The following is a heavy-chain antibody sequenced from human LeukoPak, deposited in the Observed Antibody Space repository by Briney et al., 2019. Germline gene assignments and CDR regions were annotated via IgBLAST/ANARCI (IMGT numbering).Heavy chain of an antibody. CDR2: IRGSSSSM. CDR1: GFPFSEYS. Sequence: QSGGSLRLSFAASGFPFSEYSMNWVRQAPGKGLEGVSNIRGSSSSMNYAESVKGRFTISKDNAKNSLYLEMSSLRAEATAVYYCARDRDWSFDYWGQGTLVTVSS. CDR3: ARDRDWSFDY. J-gene: IGHJ4*02. V-gene: IGHV3-48*04. D-gene: IGHD3-9*01.